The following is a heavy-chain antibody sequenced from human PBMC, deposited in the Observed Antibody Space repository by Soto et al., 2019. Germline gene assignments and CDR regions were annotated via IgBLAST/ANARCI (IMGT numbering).Heavy chain of an antibody. Sequence: EVQLVESGGGLVQPGGSLRLSCEAPGFTFSSYSMNWVRQAPGKGLEWVSYISSSSSTIYYAVSVKGRFTISRDNAKNSLDLQMNSLRDEDTAVYYCARDPGYSYGPPDYWGQGTLVTVSS. CDR2: ISSSSSTI. CDR3: ARDPGYSYGPPDY. J-gene: IGHJ4*02. V-gene: IGHV3-48*02. CDR1: GFTFSSYS. D-gene: IGHD5-18*01.